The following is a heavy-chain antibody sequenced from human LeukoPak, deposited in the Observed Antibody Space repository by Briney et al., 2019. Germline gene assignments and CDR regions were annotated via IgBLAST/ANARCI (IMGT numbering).Heavy chain of an antibody. CDR3: ARDGDIVVVPAAFQHYYGMDV. D-gene: IGHD2-2*01. J-gene: IGHJ6*02. V-gene: IGHV1-18*01. CDR2: ISAYNGNT. Sequence: GASVKVSCKASGYTFTSYGISWVRQAPGRGLEWMGWISAYNGNTNYAQKLQGRVTMTTDTSTSTAYMELRSLRSDDTAVYYCARDGDIVVVPAAFQHYYGMDVWGQGTTVTVSS. CDR1: GYTFTSYG.